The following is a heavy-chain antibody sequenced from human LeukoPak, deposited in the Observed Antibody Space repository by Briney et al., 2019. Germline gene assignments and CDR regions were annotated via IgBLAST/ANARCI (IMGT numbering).Heavy chain of an antibody. Sequence: PGGSLRLSCVASGFTFSDYYMSWIRQAPGKGLEWVSHISRRGTITYYADSVKGRFTISRDNAKNSLCLQMNSLRAEDTAVYYCARTAYYYDSSGYDDAFDIWGQGTMVTVSS. V-gene: IGHV3-11*01. J-gene: IGHJ3*02. CDR2: ISRRGTIT. CDR3: ARTAYYYDSSGYDDAFDI. CDR1: GFTFSDYY. D-gene: IGHD3-22*01.